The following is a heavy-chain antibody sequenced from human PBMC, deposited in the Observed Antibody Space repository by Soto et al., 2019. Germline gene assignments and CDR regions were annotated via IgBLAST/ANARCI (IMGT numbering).Heavy chain of an antibody. CDR1: GYTFRNYG. J-gene: IGHJ4*02. D-gene: IGHD3-3*01. CDR2: ISPYNGNT. CDR3: ARDLVSGSDFWRAYNGGYFDY. V-gene: IGHV1-18*01. Sequence: QVQLVQSGAEVKRPGASVKVSCKASGYTFRNYGITWVRQAPGQGLEWMAWISPYNGNTNYAQDLQGRVTMTTDTPTSTAYIELRSLTSADTAMSYCARDLVSGSDFWRAYNGGYFDYWGQGTLVTVSS.